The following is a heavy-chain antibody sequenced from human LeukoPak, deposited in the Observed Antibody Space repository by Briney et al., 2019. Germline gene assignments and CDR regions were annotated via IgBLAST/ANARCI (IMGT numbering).Heavy chain of an antibody. Sequence: SQTLSLTCTVSGGSISSGGNYWTWIRQNPGKGLEWIRYINYSGNTYYNPSLKSRVTISVDTSKNQFSLKLSSVTAADTAVYYCARNELISSNYYYYGMDVWGQGTTVTVSS. CDR3: ARNELISSNYYYYGMDV. CDR1: GGSISSGGNY. J-gene: IGHJ6*02. V-gene: IGHV4-31*03. CDR2: INYSGNT.